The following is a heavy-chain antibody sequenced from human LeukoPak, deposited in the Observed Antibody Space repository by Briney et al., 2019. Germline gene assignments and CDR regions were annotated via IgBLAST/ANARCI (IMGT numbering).Heavy chain of an antibody. CDR2: IIPIFGTA. Sequence: GASVKVSCKASGGTFISYAISWVRQAPGQGLEWMGGIIPIFGTANYAQKFQGRVTITTDESTSTAYMELSSLRSEDTAVYYCASSAFYYDSSGYILDYWGQGTLVTVSS. J-gene: IGHJ4*02. V-gene: IGHV1-69*05. D-gene: IGHD3-22*01. CDR3: ASSAFYYDSSGYILDY. CDR1: GGTFISYA.